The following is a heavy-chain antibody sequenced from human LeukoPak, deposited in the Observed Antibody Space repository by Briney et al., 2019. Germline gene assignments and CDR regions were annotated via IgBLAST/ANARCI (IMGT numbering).Heavy chain of an antibody. D-gene: IGHD3-22*01. Sequence: GGSLRLSCEGSGFRFSDYVMVWVRQAPGKGLQWVSSIGSSGSNIYYADSVRGRFTVSRDNPKNSLDLQMTGLTAEDTAIYYWARRTYYLDSCGRDAFDVWGPGTMVLVSS. CDR1: GFRFSDYV. CDR2: IGSSGSNI. J-gene: IGHJ3*01. CDR3: ARRTYYLDSCGRDAFDV. V-gene: IGHV3-21*01.